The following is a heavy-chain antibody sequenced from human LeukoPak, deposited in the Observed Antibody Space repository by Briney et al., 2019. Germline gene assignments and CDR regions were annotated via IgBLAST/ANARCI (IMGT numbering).Heavy chain of an antibody. Sequence: PGGSLRLSCAASGFTFSSYSMNWVRQAPGKGLEWVSSISSSSSYIYYADSVKGRFTISRDNAKSSLYLQMNSLRAEDTAVYYCARDREVFGDFDYWGQGTLVTVSS. CDR3: ARDREVFGDFDY. D-gene: IGHD3-3*01. V-gene: IGHV3-21*01. CDR2: ISSSSSYI. CDR1: GFTFSSYS. J-gene: IGHJ4*02.